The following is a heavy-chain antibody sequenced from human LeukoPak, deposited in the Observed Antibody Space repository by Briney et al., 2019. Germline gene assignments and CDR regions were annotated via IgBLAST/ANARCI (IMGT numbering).Heavy chain of an antibody. V-gene: IGHV3-48*01. D-gene: IGHD5-18*01. CDR3: ARGGIGYSYGKFDY. CDR1: GFTFSSYS. J-gene: IGHJ4*02. Sequence: PGGSLRLSCAASGFTFSSYSMHWVRQALGKGLEWVSYISSSSSTIYYADSVKGRFTISRDNSKNTLYLQMNSLRAEDTAVYYCARGGIGYSYGKFDYWGQGTLVTVSS. CDR2: ISSSSSTI.